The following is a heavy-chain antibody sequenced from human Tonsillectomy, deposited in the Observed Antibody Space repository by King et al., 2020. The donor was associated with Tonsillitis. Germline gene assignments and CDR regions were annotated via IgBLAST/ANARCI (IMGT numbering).Heavy chain of an antibody. D-gene: IGHD3-16*01. V-gene: IGHV4-59*01. J-gene: IGHJ6*02. Sequence: QLQESGPGLVKPSETLSLTCTVSGASMSNNFWTWIRQPPGKGLEWIAYIYSSGSTDYNPSLKSRVTISIDTSKNQFSLNLTSVTAADTAVYYCARVGGAASGDFGMDVWGQGTTVTVS. CDR1: GASMSNNF. CDR2: IYSSGST. CDR3: ARVGGAASGDFGMDV.